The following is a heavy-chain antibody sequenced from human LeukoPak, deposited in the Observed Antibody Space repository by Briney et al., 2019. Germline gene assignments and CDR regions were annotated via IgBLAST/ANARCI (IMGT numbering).Heavy chain of an antibody. J-gene: IGHJ4*02. CDR1: GGSISGYY. CDR3: ARDRGYCDGGSCYLFDS. V-gene: IGHV4-59*12. CDR2: IYYSGST. D-gene: IGHD2-15*01. Sequence: PSETLSLTCTVSGGSISGYYRSWIRQPPGKGLEWIGDIYYSGSTNYNPSLKSRCTISVDTSKNQFSLKLSSVTAADTAVYYCARDRGYCDGGSCYLFDSWGQGTLVTVSS.